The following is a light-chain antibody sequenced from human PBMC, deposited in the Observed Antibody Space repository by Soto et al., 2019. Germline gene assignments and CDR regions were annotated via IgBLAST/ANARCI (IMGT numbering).Light chain of an antibody. CDR1: QSISVH. Sequence: DIQMTQSPSSLSASVGDTVTITCRASQSISVHLNWYQQKPGKDPKLLIYAASNLQSGVPSSFSGSGSETDFALTISSLQPEDFATYYCQQSYITPYTFGQGTKLQIK. J-gene: IGKJ2*01. CDR2: AAS. V-gene: IGKV1-39*01. CDR3: QQSYITPYT.